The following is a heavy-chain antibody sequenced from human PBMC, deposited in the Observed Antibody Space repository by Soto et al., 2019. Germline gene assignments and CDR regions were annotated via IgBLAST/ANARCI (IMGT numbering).Heavy chain of an antibody. CDR2: TYYRSKWYN. D-gene: IGHD3-10*01. CDR1: GDSVSSNSAA. J-gene: IGHJ6*02. CDR3: SRGLNYYGSGSPSYGMDV. Sequence: TLSLTCVISGDSVSSNSAAWNCIRQSPSRGLEWLGRTYYRSKWYNDYAVSVESRITVNPDPSKNQFSLQLNSVTPEDTAVYYCSRGLNYYGSGSPSYGMDVWGQGTTVTVSS. V-gene: IGHV6-1*01.